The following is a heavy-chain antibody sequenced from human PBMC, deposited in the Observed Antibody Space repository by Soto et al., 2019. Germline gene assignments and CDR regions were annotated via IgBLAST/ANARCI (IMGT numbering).Heavy chain of an antibody. CDR1: GGSVSSCSYY. CDR2: IYYSGST. CDR3: ARVAYHVTIFGVVIPPAFDY. D-gene: IGHD3-3*01. V-gene: IGHV4-61*01. Sequence: SETLSLTCTVSGGSVSSCSYYWSWIRQPPGKGLEWIGYIYYSGSTNYNPSLKSRVTISVDTSKNQFSLKLSSVTAADTAVYYCARVAYHVTIFGVVIPPAFDYWGQGTLVTASS. J-gene: IGHJ4*02.